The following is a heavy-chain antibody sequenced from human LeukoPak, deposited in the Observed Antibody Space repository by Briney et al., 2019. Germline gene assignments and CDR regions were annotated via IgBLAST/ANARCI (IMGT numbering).Heavy chain of an antibody. CDR2: ISSSSSYI. D-gene: IGHD3-22*01. CDR1: GFTFSSYS. V-gene: IGHV3-21*01. CDR3: VRDSSGYYGGGLFDY. J-gene: IGHJ4*02. Sequence: GGSLRLSCAASGFTFSSYSMNWVRQAPGKGLEWVSSISSSSSYIYYADSVKGRFTISRDNAKNSLYLQMNSLRAEDTDVYYCVRDSSGYYGGGLFDYWGQGTLVTVSS.